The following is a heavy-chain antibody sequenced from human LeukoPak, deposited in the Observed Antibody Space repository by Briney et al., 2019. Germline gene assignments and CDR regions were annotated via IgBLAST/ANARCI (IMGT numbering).Heavy chain of an antibody. CDR3: AKDPRKIVGVSTPEYFQY. Sequence: PGGSLRLSCAASGFTFSRFAMNWVRQTPGKGLEWVSHISSSGNTIYYADSVKGRFTISRDNSKNTLYLQMNSLRAEDTAVYYCAKDPRKIVGVSTPEYFQYWGQGTLVTVSS. D-gene: IGHD3-22*01. CDR1: GFTFSRFA. V-gene: IGHV3-48*01. J-gene: IGHJ1*01. CDR2: ISSSGNTI.